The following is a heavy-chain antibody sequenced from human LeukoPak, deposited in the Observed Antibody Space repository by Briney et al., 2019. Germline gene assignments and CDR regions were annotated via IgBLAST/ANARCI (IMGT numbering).Heavy chain of an antibody. D-gene: IGHD1-14*01. CDR3: VRGTQMDV. J-gene: IGHJ6*02. CDR2: ISSDGSST. CDR1: GFTFSYYW. V-gene: IGHV3-74*01. Sequence: GGSLRLSCAASGFTFSYYWMLWVRQALGKGLVWVSRISSDGSSTNYADSVKGRFTISRDNAKNTLYLQMNSLRAEDTAVYYCVRGTQMDVWGQGTTVTVSS.